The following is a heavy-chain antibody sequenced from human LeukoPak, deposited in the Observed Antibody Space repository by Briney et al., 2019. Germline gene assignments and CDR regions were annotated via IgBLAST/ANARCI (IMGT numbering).Heavy chain of an antibody. D-gene: IGHD1-26*01. CDR2: INHSGST. V-gene: IGHV4-34*01. Sequence: SETLSLTCAVYGGSFSGHYWSWIRQPPGKGLEWIGEINHSGSTNYNPSLKSRVTISVDTSKNQFSLKLSSVTAADTAVYYCARKVLVGATTIDYWGQGTLVTVSS. CDR3: ARKVLVGATTIDY. J-gene: IGHJ4*02. CDR1: GGSFSGHY.